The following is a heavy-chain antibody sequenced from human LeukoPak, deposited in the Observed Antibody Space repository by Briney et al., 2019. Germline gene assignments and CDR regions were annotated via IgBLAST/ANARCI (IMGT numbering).Heavy chain of an antibody. CDR2: ISGSGGST. V-gene: IGHV3-23*01. CDR1: GFTFSSYA. Sequence: GGSLRLSCAASGFTFSSYAMSWVRQAPGKGLEWVSAISGSGGSTYYADSVKGRFTISRDNSKNTLYLQMNSLRAEDTAVYYCAKFVGDPYYYYYYGMDVWGQGTKVTVSS. D-gene: IGHD2-21*02. J-gene: IGHJ6*02. CDR3: AKFVGDPYYYYYYGMDV.